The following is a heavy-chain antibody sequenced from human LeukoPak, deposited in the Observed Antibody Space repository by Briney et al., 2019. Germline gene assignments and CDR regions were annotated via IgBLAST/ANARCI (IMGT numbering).Heavy chain of an antibody. V-gene: IGHV3-30*04. D-gene: IGHD6-19*01. J-gene: IGHJ4*02. CDR1: GXTFSSYA. Sequence: SGXTFSSYAMHWVRQAPGKGLEXVXXISYDGSNKYYADSVKGRFTISRDNSKNTLYLQMNSLRAEDTAVYYCAREKDSSGWYYFDYWGQGTLVTVSS. CDR3: AREKDSSGWYYFDY. CDR2: ISYDGSNK.